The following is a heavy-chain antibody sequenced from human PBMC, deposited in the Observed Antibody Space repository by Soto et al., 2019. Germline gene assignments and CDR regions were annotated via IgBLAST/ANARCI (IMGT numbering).Heavy chain of an antibody. J-gene: IGHJ6*01. Sequence: PGGSLRLSCAASGFTFSSYGMHWVRQAPGKGLEWVAVISYDGSNKYYADSVKGRFTISRDNSKNTLYLQMNSLRAEDTAVYYCAKVISSSLYCYYGMAVWGQGTTVTVSS. CDR2: ISYDGSNK. CDR1: GFTFSSYG. V-gene: IGHV3-30*18. CDR3: AKVISSSLYCYYGMAV. D-gene: IGHD6-6*01.